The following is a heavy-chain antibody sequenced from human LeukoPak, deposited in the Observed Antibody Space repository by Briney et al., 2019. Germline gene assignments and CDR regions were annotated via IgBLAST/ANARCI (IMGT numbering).Heavy chain of an antibody. V-gene: IGHV3-48*03. CDR3: ARGPVNSVRSLHFYYYMDV. J-gene: IGHJ6*03. CDR1: GFIFSNYE. CDR2: ISDNGNTQ. D-gene: IGHD3-10*01. Sequence: GGSLRLSCSASGFIFSNYEMNWVRQAPGKGLEWLSYISDNGNTQYYSDSVKGRFTVSRDTAKNSPYLQMSSLSVEDTATYYCARGPVNSVRSLHFYYYMDVWGKGTTVTISS.